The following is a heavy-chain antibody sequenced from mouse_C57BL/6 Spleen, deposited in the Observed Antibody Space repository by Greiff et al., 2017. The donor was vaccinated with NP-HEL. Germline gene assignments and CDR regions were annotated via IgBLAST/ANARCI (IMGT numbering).Heavy chain of an antibody. Sequence: VQLQQSGAELARPGASVKLSCKASGYTFTSYGISWVKQRTGQGLEWIGEIYPRSGNTYYNEKFKGKATLTADKSSSTAYMELRSLTSEDSAVYFCAREGGNYAYWGQGTLVTVSA. V-gene: IGHV1-81*01. CDR1: GYTFTSYG. D-gene: IGHD2-1*01. J-gene: IGHJ3*01. CDR3: AREGGNYAY. CDR2: IYPRSGNT.